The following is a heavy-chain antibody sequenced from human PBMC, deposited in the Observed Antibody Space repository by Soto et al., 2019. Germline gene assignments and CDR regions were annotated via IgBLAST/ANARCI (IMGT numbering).Heavy chain of an antibody. Sequence: PGGSLRLSCAASGFTFSSYGMHWVRQAPGKGLEWVEVISYDGSNKYYADSVKGRFTISRDNSKNTLYLQMNSLRAEDTAVYYCAKDGLSSWFDPWGQGTLVTVSS. CDR3: AKDGLSSWFDP. CDR1: GFTFSSYG. J-gene: IGHJ5*02. CDR2: ISYDGSNK. V-gene: IGHV3-30*18.